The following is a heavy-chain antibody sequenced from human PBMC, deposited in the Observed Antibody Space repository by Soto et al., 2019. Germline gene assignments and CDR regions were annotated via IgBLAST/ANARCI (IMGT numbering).Heavy chain of an antibody. CDR2: ISSSSSYI. Sequence: PGGSPRLSCAASGFTFSSYSMNWVRQAPGEGLEWVSSISSSSSYIYYADSVKGRFTISRDNAKNSLYLQMNSLRAEDTAVYYCARGLYYYDSSGYYGNWGQGTLVTVSS. CDR1: GFTFSSYS. V-gene: IGHV3-21*01. CDR3: ARGLYYYDSSGYYGN. D-gene: IGHD3-22*01. J-gene: IGHJ4*02.